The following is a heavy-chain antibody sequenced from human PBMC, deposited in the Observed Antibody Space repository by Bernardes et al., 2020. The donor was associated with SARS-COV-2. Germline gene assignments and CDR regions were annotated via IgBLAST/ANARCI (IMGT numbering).Heavy chain of an antibody. V-gene: IGHV4-34*01. J-gene: IGHJ6*02. Sequence: SETLSLTCAVYGGSFSGYYWSWIRQPPGKGLEWIGEINHRGTTNYSPSLKSRVTISIDTSKSQFSLWLSSVTAADTAVYYCARGNDFGSGTFCTRYGMDVWGQGTTVTVSS. CDR2: INHRGTT. D-gene: IGHD3-10*01. CDR1: GGSFSGYY. CDR3: ARGNDFGSGTFCTRYGMDV.